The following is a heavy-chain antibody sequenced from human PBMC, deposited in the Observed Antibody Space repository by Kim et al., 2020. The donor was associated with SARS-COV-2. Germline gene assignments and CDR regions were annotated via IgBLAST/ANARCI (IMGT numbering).Heavy chain of an antibody. V-gene: IGHV4-59*01. J-gene: IGHJ6*03. D-gene: IGHD4-17*01. Sequence: YTPSLKSRVTRSVDTSKNQFSLKLSSVTAADTAVYYCASRLRSYYYYMDVWGKGTTVTVSS. CDR3: ASRLRSYYYYMDV.